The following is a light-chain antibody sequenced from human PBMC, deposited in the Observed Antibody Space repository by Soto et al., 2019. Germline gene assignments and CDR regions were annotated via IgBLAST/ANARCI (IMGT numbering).Light chain of an antibody. Sequence: QSALTQPASVSGSPGQSITISCTGTSSDVGGYNYVSLYQQYPGRVPKLLIYKVSNRPSGISNRFSGSKSGNTASLTISGLQAEYEADYFCTSPTPGSLYVFGSGTKLTVL. CDR1: SSDVGGYNY. J-gene: IGLJ1*01. V-gene: IGLV2-14*01. CDR2: KVS. CDR3: TSPTPGSLYV.